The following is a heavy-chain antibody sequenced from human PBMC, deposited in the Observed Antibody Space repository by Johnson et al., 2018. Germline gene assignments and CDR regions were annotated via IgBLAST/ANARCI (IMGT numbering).Heavy chain of an antibody. CDR1: GFSVSDNY. D-gene: IGHD3-10*01. CDR2: LYSGGST. CDR3: ARGPVDFRYYGWGSYYKTAFDI. J-gene: IGHJ3*02. Sequence: VQLVQSGGGLVQPGGSLRLSCAASGFSVSDNYMNWVRQAPGKGLEWVSVLYSGGSTYYADSVKGRFTISRDNSKNTVFLQMNSLRAEETAVYYCARGPVDFRYYGWGSYYKTAFDIWGQGTMLTVS. V-gene: IGHV3-66*01.